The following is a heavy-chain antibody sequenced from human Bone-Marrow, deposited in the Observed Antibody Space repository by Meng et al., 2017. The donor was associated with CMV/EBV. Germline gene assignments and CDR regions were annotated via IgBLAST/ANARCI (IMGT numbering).Heavy chain of an antibody. D-gene: IGHD2-2*01. J-gene: IGHJ6*02. CDR2: ISSSSSYI. Sequence: GESLKISCAASGFTFSSYSMNWVRQAPGKGLEWVSSISSSSSYIYYADSVKGRFTISRDNAKNSLYLQMNSLRAEDMAVYYCAREFSMDQRRVYYYYGMDVWGQGTTVTVSS. CDR3: AREFSMDQRRVYYYYGMDV. CDR1: GFTFSSYS. V-gene: IGHV3-21*01.